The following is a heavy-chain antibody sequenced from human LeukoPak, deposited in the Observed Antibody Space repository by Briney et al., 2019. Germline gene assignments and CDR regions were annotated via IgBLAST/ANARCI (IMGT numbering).Heavy chain of an antibody. CDR1: GYTFTGYY. Sequence: ASVKVSCKASGYTFTGYYMHWVRQAPGQGLEGMGWINPNSGGTNYAQKFQGRVTMTRDTSISTAYMELSRLRSDDTAVYYCARVDIVVVPAARAGDYWGQGTLVTVSS. CDR3: ARVDIVVVPAARAGDY. V-gene: IGHV1-2*02. CDR2: INPNSGGT. D-gene: IGHD2-2*01. J-gene: IGHJ4*02.